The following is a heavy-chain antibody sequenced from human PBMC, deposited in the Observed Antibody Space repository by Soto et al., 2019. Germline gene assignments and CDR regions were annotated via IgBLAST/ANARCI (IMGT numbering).Heavy chain of an antibody. J-gene: IGHJ4*02. D-gene: IGHD3-10*01. CDR3: ARATPLWFGELFDY. V-gene: IGHV4-61*01. CDR1: GGSVSSGSYY. CDR2: IYYSGST. Sequence: KTSETLSLTCTVSGGSVSSGSYYWSWIRQPPGKGLEWIGYIYYSGSTNYNPSLKSRVTISVDTSKNQFSLKLSSVTAADTAVYYCARATPLWFGELFDYWGQGTLVTVSS.